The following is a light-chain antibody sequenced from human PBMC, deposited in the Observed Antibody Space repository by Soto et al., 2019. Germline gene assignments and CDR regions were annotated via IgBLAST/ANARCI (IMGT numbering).Light chain of an antibody. CDR1: HSVRSD. CDR3: QQRSNWPLT. Sequence: EIVMTQSPATVSVSPGDRVTLSCRASHSVRSDSAWYQQKPGQAPRLLIYGASIKATGIPARFSGGGYGTEFTLTISSLEPEDFAVYYCQQRSNWPLTFGGGTKVDIK. CDR2: GAS. V-gene: IGKV3-11*01. J-gene: IGKJ4*01.